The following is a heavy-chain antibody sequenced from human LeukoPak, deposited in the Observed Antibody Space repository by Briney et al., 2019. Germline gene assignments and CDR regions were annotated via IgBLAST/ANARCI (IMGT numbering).Heavy chain of an antibody. V-gene: IGHV3-74*01. J-gene: IGHJ4*02. CDR2: INSDGSTT. CDR3: ARRNYDSSGPYYYFDY. D-gene: IGHD3-22*01. Sequence: GGSLRLSCAASGLTFSSYWMHWVRQAPGKGLVWVSRINSDGSTTSYADSVKGRFTISRDNARNTLYLQMNSLRAEDTAVYYCARRNYDSSGPYYYFDYWGQGTLVTVSS. CDR1: GLTFSSYW.